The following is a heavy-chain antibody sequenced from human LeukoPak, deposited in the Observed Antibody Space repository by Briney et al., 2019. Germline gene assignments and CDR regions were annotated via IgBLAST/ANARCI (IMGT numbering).Heavy chain of an antibody. CDR1: GYNFLNYV. D-gene: IGHD6-19*01. CDR3: AKTSFSSGWWNFDY. V-gene: IGHV1-18*01. CDR2: ISAYNGNT. J-gene: IGHJ4*02. Sequence: ASVKVSCKASGYNFLNYVISWVRQAPGQGLEWMGWISAYNGNTHYAQKLQGRVAMTTDTSTSTAYMELRSLTADDTALYFCAKTSFSSGWWNFDYWGQGTLVTVSS.